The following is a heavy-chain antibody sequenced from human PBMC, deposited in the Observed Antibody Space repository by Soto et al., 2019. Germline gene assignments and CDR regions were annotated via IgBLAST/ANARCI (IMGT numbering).Heavy chain of an antibody. V-gene: IGHV1-69*12. J-gene: IGHJ2*01. Sequence: QVQLVQSGAEVKKPGSSVKVSCKYSGGTFRNYPISWVRQAPGHGLARMGGIIPISGTVNYAQKFQCRVTMSADESTSTAYMELRSLRSEDAAVYYCARGNHRWIQLWDFDLLGRGALGYVSS. D-gene: IGHD5-18*01. CDR2: IIPISGTV. CDR3: ARGNHRWIQLWDFDL. CDR1: GGTFRNYP.